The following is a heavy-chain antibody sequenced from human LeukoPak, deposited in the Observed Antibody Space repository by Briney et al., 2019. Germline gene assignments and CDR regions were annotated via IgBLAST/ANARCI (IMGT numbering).Heavy chain of an antibody. J-gene: IGHJ4*02. CDR1: GFIVSNNY. CDR2: IYSDGIT. V-gene: IGHV3-66*01. Sequence: GGSLRLSCSASGFIVSNNYMSWVRQAPGRGLEWVSVIYSDGITNYADSVKGRFTISRDNSKNTLSLQMSSLRVEDTALYYCARGTGYCASITCYGPIDYWGQGTLVTVSS. CDR3: ARGTGYCASITCYGPIDY. D-gene: IGHD2-2*01.